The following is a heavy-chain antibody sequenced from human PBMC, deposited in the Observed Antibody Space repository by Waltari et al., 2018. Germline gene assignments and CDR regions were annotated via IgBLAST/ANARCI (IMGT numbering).Heavy chain of an antibody. J-gene: IGHJ4*01. Sequence: QLQMQESGPGLVRPSETLSLTCAVSGGSITTITYFWGWIRQPPGKGLEWIASFSYNGNTYYNPSLKSRVTISGDTSNNQFSLLLSSVTAADTAVYYCARGLGAIYWGHGTLVTVSS. CDR3: ARGLGAIY. D-gene: IGHD2-21*01. CDR1: GGSITTITYF. CDR2: FSYNGNT. V-gene: IGHV4-39*07.